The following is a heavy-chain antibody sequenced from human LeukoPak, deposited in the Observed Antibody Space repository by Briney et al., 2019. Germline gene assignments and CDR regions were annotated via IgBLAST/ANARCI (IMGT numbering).Heavy chain of an antibody. CDR1: GGSISSGSYY. Sequence: SQTLSLTCTVSGGSISSGSYYWSWIRQPAGKGLEWIGRIYTSGSTNYNPSLKSRVTISVDTSKNQFSLRLSSVTAADTAMYYCAKSGGYGLIDYWGQGTLVTVSS. CDR2: IYTSGST. V-gene: IGHV4-61*02. D-gene: IGHD1-26*01. J-gene: IGHJ4*02. CDR3: AKSGGYGLIDY.